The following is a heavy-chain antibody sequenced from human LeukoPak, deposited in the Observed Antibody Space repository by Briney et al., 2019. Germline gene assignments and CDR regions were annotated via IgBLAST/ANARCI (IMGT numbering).Heavy chain of an antibody. CDR2: INPSGGST. V-gene: IGHV1-46*01. CDR3: ARVVVINAFDI. J-gene: IGHJ3*02. D-gene: IGHD3-22*01. CDR1: GYTFTSYY. Sequence: SVKVSSKASGYTFTSYYMHWVRQAPGQGLEGTGIINPSGGSTSYAQKFQGRVTMTRDTSTSTVYMELSSLRSEDTAVYFCARVVVINAFDIWAQGTMDSVSS.